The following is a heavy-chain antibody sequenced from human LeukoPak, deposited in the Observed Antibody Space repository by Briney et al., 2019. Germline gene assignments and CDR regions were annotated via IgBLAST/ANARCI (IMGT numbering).Heavy chain of an antibody. V-gene: IGHV3-30*02. CDR1: GFTFSSYG. Sequence: GGSLRLSCAASGFTFSSYGMHWVRQAPGKGLEWVAFIRYDGSNKYYADSVKGRFTISRDNSENTLYLQMNSLRAEDTAVYYCARGTMGYYYGMDVWGQGTTVTVSS. D-gene: IGHD3-10*01. J-gene: IGHJ6*02. CDR3: ARGTMGYYYGMDV. CDR2: IRYDGSNK.